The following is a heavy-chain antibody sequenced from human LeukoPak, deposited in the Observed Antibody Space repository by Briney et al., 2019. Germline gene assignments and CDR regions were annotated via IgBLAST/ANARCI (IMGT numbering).Heavy chain of an antibody. D-gene: IGHD2-15*01. Sequence: SVKVSCKASGGTFSSYAISWVRQAPGQGLEWMGGIIPIFGTANYAQKFQGRVTITADESTSTAYMELSSLRSEDTAVYYCARGPPTPQYFQHWGQGTLVTVSS. CDR1: GGTFSSYA. J-gene: IGHJ1*01. CDR3: ARGPPTPQYFQH. V-gene: IGHV1-69*13. CDR2: IIPIFGTA.